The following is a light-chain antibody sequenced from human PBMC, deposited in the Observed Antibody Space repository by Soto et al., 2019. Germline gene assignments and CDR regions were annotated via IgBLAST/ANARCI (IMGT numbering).Light chain of an antibody. CDR3: SSYSISTAYL. CDR2: EVN. V-gene: IGLV2-14*01. Sequence: ALTQPASVSGSPGQSITISCTGTSSDVGGYDYVSWYQLHPGKAPKLMVFEVNNRPSGVSYRFSGSKSGNTASLTISGLQAEDEADYFCSSYSISTAYLFGTGTKVTVL. J-gene: IGLJ1*01. CDR1: SSDVGGYDY.